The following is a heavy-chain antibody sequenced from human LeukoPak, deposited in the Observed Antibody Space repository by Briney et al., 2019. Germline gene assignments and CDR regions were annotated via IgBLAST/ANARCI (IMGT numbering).Heavy chain of an antibody. Sequence: KPGGSLRLYCAASGFTFSSYSMNWVRQAPGKGLEWVSSISSSSSYIYYADSVKGRFTISRDNAKNSLDLQMNSLRAEDTAVYYCARLYYSYGYDRYFDLWGRGTLVTVSS. J-gene: IGHJ2*01. CDR3: ARLYYSYGYDRYFDL. V-gene: IGHV3-21*01. CDR2: ISSSSSYI. CDR1: GFTFSSYS. D-gene: IGHD5-18*01.